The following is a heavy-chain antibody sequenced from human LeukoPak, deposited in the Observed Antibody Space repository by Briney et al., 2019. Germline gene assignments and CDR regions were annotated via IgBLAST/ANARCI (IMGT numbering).Heavy chain of an antibody. Sequence: ASVKVSCKASGYTFTSYGISWVRQAPGQGLEWMGWISAYNGNTNYAQKLQGRVTITADESTSTAYMELSSLRSEDTAVYYCARVNVDIVATNYYYYYMDVWGKGTTVTISS. CDR1: GYTFTSYG. V-gene: IGHV1-18*01. CDR2: ISAYNGNT. D-gene: IGHD5-12*01. CDR3: ARVNVDIVATNYYYYYMDV. J-gene: IGHJ6*03.